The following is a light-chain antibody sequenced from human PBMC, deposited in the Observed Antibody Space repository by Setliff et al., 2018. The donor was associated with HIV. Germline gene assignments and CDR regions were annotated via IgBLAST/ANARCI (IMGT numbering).Light chain of an antibody. CDR3: QSYDSRLNGYV. CDR1: SSNVGTGFG. V-gene: IGLV1-40*03. CDR2: DTN. J-gene: IGLJ1*01. Sequence: QSALAQPPSVSGAPGQRVTIYCSGSSSNVGTGFGVQWYQQFPGAAPKLLIHDTNSRPSEVPGRSSGSKSGASASLDIHGLEAEDEADYYCQSYDSRLNGYVFGTGTKVTVL.